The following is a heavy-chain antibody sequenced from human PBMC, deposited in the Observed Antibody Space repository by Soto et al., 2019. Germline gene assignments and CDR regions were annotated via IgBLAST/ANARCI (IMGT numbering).Heavy chain of an antibody. CDR2: IIPILGIA. J-gene: IGHJ4*02. Sequence: GAPVKVSCKASGGTFSSYTISWVRQAPVQGLEWMGRIIPILGIANYAQKFQGRVTITADKSTSTAYMELSSLRSEDTAVYYCASITMVRGVKLHPDYWGQGTLVTVSS. CDR1: GGTFSSYT. CDR3: ASITMVRGVKLHPDY. V-gene: IGHV1-69*02. D-gene: IGHD3-10*01.